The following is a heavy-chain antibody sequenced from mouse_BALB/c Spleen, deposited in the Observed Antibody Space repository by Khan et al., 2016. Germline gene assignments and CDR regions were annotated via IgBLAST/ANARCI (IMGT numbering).Heavy chain of an antibody. J-gene: IGHJ3*01. CDR2: IYPGDGDT. V-gene: IGHV1-87*01. Sequence: QVQLQQSGAELARPGASVRLSCKASGYTSANYWMQWVKQRPGQGLEWIGSIYPGDGDTRYSQKFKDKATLTAEKSSSSAYMHLRSVASEDSAVYYCADALFVYWGQGTLVPVSA. CDR3: ADALFVY. CDR1: GYTSANYW.